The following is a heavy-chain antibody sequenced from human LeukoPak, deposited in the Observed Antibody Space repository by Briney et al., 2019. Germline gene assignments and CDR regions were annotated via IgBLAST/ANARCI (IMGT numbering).Heavy chain of an antibody. D-gene: IGHD6-6*01. V-gene: IGHV3-48*03. J-gene: IGHJ4*02. Sequence: GGSLRLSCAASGFTFSSYEMNWVRQAPGKGLEWISYISSSGNTISYADSVKGRFTISRDNAKNSLYLQMNSLRAEDTAVYYCARASSGWGQGTLVIVSS. CDR1: GFTFSSYE. CDR3: ARASSG. CDR2: ISSSGNTI.